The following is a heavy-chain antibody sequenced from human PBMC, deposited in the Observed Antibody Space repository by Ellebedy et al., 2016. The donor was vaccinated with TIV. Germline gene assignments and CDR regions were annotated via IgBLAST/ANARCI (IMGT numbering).Heavy chain of an antibody. D-gene: IGHD3-22*01. CDR3: ARDYYYDSSGYYDN. J-gene: IGHJ4*02. Sequence: GGSLRLSCAASGFTFSSYSMNWVRQAPGKGLEWISYISNNNSGSAIYYADSVKGRFTISRDNAKNSVYLQMNSLRAEDTALYYCARDYYYDSSGYYDNWGQGTLVTVSS. CDR2: ISNNNSGSAI. CDR1: GFTFSSYS. V-gene: IGHV3-48*04.